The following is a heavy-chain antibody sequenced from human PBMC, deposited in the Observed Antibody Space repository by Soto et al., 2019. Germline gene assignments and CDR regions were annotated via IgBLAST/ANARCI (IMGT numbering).Heavy chain of an antibody. D-gene: IGHD3-22*01. CDR3: ARDPDYYDSSGQIDY. V-gene: IGHV3-48*02. Sequence: VGSLRLSCAASGFTFSSYSMNWVRQAPGKGLEWVSYISSSSSTIYYADSVKGRFTISRDNAKNSLYLQMNSLRDEDTAVYYCARDPDYYDSSGQIDYWGQGTLVTVSS. CDR2: ISSSSSTI. CDR1: GFTFSSYS. J-gene: IGHJ4*02.